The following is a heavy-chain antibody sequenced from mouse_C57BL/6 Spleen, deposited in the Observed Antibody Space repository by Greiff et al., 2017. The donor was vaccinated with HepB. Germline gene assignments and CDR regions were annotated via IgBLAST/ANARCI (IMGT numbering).Heavy chain of an antibody. CDR2: IYPGDGAT. J-gene: IGHJ3*01. CDR1: GYAFSSSW. Sequence: QVQLQQSGPELVKPGASVKISCKASGYAFSSSWMNWVKQRPGKGLEWIGRIYPGDGATNYNGKFKGKATLTADKSSSTAYMQLSSLTSEDSAVYFCARSGDGYLAWFAYWGQGTLVTVSA. D-gene: IGHD2-3*01. CDR3: ARSGDGYLAWFAY. V-gene: IGHV1-82*01.